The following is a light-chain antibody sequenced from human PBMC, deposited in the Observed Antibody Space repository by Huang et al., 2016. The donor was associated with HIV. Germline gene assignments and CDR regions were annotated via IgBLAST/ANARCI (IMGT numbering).Light chain of an antibody. Sequence: DIQMTQSPSSLSASVGDRVTITCRASQGLSNSLAWFQQKPGKAPKLLLYAASRLESGVPYRFSGSGSGTDYTLTISSLQPEDFATYHCQQYYSNPTFGPGTKVHI. J-gene: IGKJ3*01. CDR3: QQYYSNPT. CDR1: QGLSNS. CDR2: AAS. V-gene: IGKV1-NL1*01.